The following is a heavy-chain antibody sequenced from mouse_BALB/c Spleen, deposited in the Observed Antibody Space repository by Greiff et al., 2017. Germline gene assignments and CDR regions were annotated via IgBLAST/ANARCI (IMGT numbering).Heavy chain of an antibody. D-gene: IGHD2-14*01. CDR1: GFSLTRYG. CDR3: ARDGGRYDVGDY. Sequence: QVQLKESGPGLVAPSQSLSITCTVSGFSLTRYGVHWVRQPPGKGLEWLGVIWAGGSTNYNSALMSRLSISKDNSKSQVFLKMNSLQTDDTAMYYCARDGGRYDVGDYWGQGNTLTVSS. J-gene: IGHJ2*01. CDR2: IWAGGST. V-gene: IGHV2-9*02.